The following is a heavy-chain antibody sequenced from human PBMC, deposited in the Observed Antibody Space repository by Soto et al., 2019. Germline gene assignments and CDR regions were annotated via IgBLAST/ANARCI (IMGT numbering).Heavy chain of an antibody. V-gene: IGHV3-33*01. CDR1: GFIFSTYG. J-gene: IGHJ3*02. CDR3: ARETNGGSFDI. CDR2: IWYDGTNE. Sequence: QVQLVESGGGVVQSGRSLRLSCEASGFIFSTYGMHWVRQAPGKGLEWVALIWYDGTNEHYADSVKGRFTISKDNSKNTLHLEMSGLRVEDTAVYYRARETNGGSFDIWGQGTMVTVSS. D-gene: IGHD2-8*01.